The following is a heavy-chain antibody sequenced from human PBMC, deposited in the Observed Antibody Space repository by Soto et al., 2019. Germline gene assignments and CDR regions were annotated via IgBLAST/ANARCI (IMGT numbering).Heavy chain of an antibody. CDR3: AGFKEGKIVGLRWLDP. CDR2: ISDTGRTI. D-gene: IGHD3-16*02. J-gene: IGHJ5*02. V-gene: IGHV3-11*01. Sequence: NPGGSLRLSCVGSGVDFLGSYMNWSRQAPGKGLEWISYISDTGRTIHYADSVKGRFVISRDNSRDSLYLQMNDPRADDTAIYYCAGFKEGKIVGLRWLDPWGQGTRVTVSS. CDR1: GVDFLGSY.